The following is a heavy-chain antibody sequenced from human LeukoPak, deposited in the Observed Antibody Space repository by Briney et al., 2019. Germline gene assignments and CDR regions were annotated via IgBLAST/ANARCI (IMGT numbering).Heavy chain of an antibody. J-gene: IGHJ6*03. Sequence: ASVKVSCKASGYTFTSYGISWVRQAPGQGLEWMGWISAYNGDTNYAQKLQGRVTMTTDTSTSTAYMELRSLRSDDTAVYYCARAGMVRGVNPPDYYYYMDVWGKGTTVTVSS. CDR1: GYTFTSYG. D-gene: IGHD3-10*01. V-gene: IGHV1-18*01. CDR2: ISAYNGDT. CDR3: ARAGMVRGVNPPDYYYYMDV.